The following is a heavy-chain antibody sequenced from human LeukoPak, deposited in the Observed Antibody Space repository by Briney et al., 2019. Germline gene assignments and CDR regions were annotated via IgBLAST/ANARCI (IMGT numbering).Heavy chain of an antibody. CDR1: GFTFSSYG. CDR3: AIHPGLGGATRSDY. V-gene: IGHV3-33*01. CDR2: IWYDGSNK. J-gene: IGHJ4*02. Sequence: GRSLRLSCAASGFTFSSYGMHWVRQAPGKGLEWVAVIWYDGSNKYYADSVRGRLTISRDNSKNTLYLQMNSLRAEDTAVYYCAIHPGLGGATRSDYWGQGTLVTVSS. D-gene: IGHD1-26*01.